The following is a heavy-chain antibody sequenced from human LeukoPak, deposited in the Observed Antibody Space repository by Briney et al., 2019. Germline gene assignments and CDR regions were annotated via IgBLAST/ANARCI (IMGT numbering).Heavy chain of an antibody. Sequence: PSETLSLTCAVYGGSFSGYYWSWIRQPPGKGLEWIGEINHSGSTNYNLSLKSRVTISVDTSKNQFSLKLSSVTAADTAVYYCARRGSDYVWGSYRTHYFDYWGQGTLVTVSS. CDR3: ARRGSDYVWGSYRTHYFDY. CDR1: GGSFSGYY. J-gene: IGHJ4*02. D-gene: IGHD3-16*02. CDR2: INHSGST. V-gene: IGHV4-34*01.